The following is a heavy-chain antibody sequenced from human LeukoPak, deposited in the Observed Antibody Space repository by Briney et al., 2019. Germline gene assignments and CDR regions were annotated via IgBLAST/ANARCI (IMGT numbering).Heavy chain of an antibody. V-gene: IGHV1-8*01. CDR2: MNPNSGNT. Sequence: ASVKVSFKASGYTFTSYDVNWVRQATGQGLEWMGWMNPNSGNTGYAQKFQGRVTMTRNTSISTAYMELSRLRSEDTAVYYCARGRNLDIAVAGTELMDYWGQGTLVTVSS. D-gene: IGHD6-19*01. CDR3: ARGRNLDIAVAGTELMDY. J-gene: IGHJ4*02. CDR1: GYTFTSYD.